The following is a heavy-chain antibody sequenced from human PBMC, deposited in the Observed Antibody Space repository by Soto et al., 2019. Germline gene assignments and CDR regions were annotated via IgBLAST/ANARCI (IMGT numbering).Heavy chain of an antibody. J-gene: IGHJ4*02. D-gene: IGHD2-15*01. V-gene: IGHV3-23*01. CDR1: GFTFRTYA. CDR3: AKEGHCTGASCAHLDY. CDR2: ISRGGDST. Sequence: VQLLESGGCLAQPGGSLRLSCAASGFTFRTYAMSWVRQAPGKGLEWVSAISRGGDSTYYADSVKGRFTISRDNSKNTLFLQMSSLRAEDTAVYFCAKEGHCTGASCAHLDYWGQGSLVTVSA.